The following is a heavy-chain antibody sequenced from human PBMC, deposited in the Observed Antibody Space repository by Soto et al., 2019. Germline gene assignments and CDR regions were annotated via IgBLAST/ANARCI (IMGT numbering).Heavy chain of an antibody. D-gene: IGHD6-19*01. CDR3: VRVAVSGTIDY. CDR1: GYSITGYY. V-gene: IGHV1-2*02. Sequence: QVQLVQSGAEVKKPGASVRVSCKASGYSITGYYLDWVRQAPGHGLEWMGWINPNRGATDYAQKFQGRVTMTRDTSINTAYMELSSLTSDDTAVYYCVRVAVSGTIDYWGQGTLVTVSS. J-gene: IGHJ4*02. CDR2: INPNRGAT.